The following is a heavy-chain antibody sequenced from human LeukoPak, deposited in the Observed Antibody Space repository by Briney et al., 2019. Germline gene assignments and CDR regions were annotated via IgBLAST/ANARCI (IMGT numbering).Heavy chain of an antibody. D-gene: IGHD1-20*01. J-gene: IGHJ4*02. CDR1: GGSFSGYY. Sequence: SETLSLTCAVYGGSFSGYYWSWIRQPPGKGLEWNGEINHSGSTNYNPSLKSRVTISVDTSKNQFSLKLSSVTAADTAVYYCAREGTYNWNDGGANWGQGTLVTVSS. CDR3: AREGTYNWNDGGAN. V-gene: IGHV4-34*01. CDR2: INHSGST.